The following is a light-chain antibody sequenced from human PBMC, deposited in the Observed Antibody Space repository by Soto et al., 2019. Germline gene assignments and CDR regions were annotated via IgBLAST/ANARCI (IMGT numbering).Light chain of an antibody. CDR2: AVS. Sequence: QSALTQPASVCGSPGQAITISCTGTSSDIGGYNHVSWYQQHPGKAPKLIISAVSNRPSGVSNRFSGSKSGNTASLTISGLHAEDEADYYCSSFTSTSTYVVFGGGTKLTVL. CDR3: SSFTSTSTYVV. CDR1: SSDIGGYNH. J-gene: IGLJ3*02. V-gene: IGLV2-14*01.